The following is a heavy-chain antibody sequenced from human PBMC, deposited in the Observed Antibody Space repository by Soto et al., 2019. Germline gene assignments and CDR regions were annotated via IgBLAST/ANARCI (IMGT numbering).Heavy chain of an antibody. V-gene: IGHV1-18*01. CDR1: GYTFTSYG. D-gene: IGHD1-20*01. J-gene: IGHJ6*02. CDR3: ASLITGTTWTHGMDV. CDR2: ISAYNGNT. Sequence: ASVKVSCKASGYTFTSYGISWVRQAPGQGLEWMGWISAYNGNTNYAQKLQGRVTMTTDTSTSTAYMELRSLRSDDTAVYYCASLITGTTWTHGMDVWGQGTTVTVSS.